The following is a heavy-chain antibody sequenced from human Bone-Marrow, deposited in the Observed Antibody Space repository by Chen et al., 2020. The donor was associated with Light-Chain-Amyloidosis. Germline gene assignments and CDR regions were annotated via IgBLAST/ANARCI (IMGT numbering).Heavy chain of an antibody. V-gene: IGHV3-7*01. CDR2: MNQDGSEK. Sequence: EVQVVESGGGLVQPGGSLRLSCAASGFTFNGYWMHWVRQAPGRGLEWVANMNQDGSEKYYVDFVKGRFTVSRDNADNSLYLQMNSLRAEDTAVYYCVRGAGWYFDLWGRGTLVTVSS. J-gene: IGHJ2*01. CDR1: GFTFNGYW. CDR3: VRGAGWYFDL.